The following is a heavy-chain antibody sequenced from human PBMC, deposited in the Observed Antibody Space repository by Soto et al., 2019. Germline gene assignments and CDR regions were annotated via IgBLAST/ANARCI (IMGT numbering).Heavy chain of an antibody. Sequence: SETLSLTCTVSGGSISSGGYYWSRIRQHPGKGLEWIGYIYYSGSTYYNPSLKSRVTISVDTSKNQFSLKLSSVTAADTAVYYCARGGYNWNYGNFDYWGQGTLVTVSS. J-gene: IGHJ4*02. CDR2: IYYSGST. CDR1: GGSISSGGYY. D-gene: IGHD1-7*01. CDR3: ARGGYNWNYGNFDY. V-gene: IGHV4-31*03.